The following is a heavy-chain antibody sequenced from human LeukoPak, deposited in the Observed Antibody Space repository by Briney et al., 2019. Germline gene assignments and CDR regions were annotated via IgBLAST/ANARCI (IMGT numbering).Heavy chain of an antibody. J-gene: IGHJ3*02. V-gene: IGHV4-59*01. D-gene: IGHD2-2*01. Sequence: ASETLSLTCEVYGGSFSGYYWSWIRQPPGKGLEWIGYIYYSGSTNYNPSLKSRVTISVDTSKNQFSLKLSSVTAADTAVYYCASGGYCSSTSCYDPDAFDIWGQGTMVTVSS. CDR1: GGSFSGYY. CDR3: ASGGYCSSTSCYDPDAFDI. CDR2: IYYSGST.